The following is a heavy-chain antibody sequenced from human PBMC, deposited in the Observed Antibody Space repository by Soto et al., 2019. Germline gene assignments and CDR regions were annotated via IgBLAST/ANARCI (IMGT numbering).Heavy chain of an antibody. D-gene: IGHD3-22*01. CDR2: INAGNGNT. CDR3: AREYYYDSSGYYPY. V-gene: IGHV1-3*01. J-gene: IGHJ4*02. CDR1: GYTFTSYA. Sequence: AAVKVSCKASGYTFTSYAMHWVRQAPGQRLEWMGWINAGNGNTKYSQKFQGRVTITRDTSASTAYMELSSLRSEDTAVYYCAREYYYDSSGYYPYWGQAPLVTVSS.